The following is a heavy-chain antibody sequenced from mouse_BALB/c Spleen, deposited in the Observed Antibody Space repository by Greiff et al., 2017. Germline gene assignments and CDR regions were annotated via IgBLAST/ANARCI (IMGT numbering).Heavy chain of an antibody. Sequence: EVQLHQSGAELVKPGASVKLSCTASGFNIKDTYMHWVKQRPEQGLEWIGRIDPANGNTKYDPKFQGKATITADTSSNTAYLQLSSLTSEDTAVYYCARRDYDDAMDYWGQGTSVTVSS. CDR2: IDPANGNT. J-gene: IGHJ4*01. CDR1: GFNIKDTY. D-gene: IGHD2-4*01. V-gene: IGHV14-3*02. CDR3: ARRDYDDAMDY.